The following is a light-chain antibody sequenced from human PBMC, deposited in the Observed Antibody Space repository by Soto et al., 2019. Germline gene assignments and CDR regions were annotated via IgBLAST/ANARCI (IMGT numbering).Light chain of an antibody. CDR3: SSYAGTQALWM. J-gene: IGLJ3*02. CDR2: DVS. Sequence: QSALTQPRSVSGSPGQSVTISCTGTSSDVGDYDYVSWYQQHPGKAPNLIIHDVSKRPSGVPDRFSGSKSGNTASLTISGLRSEDEADYYCSSYAGTQALWMFGGGTKLTVL. V-gene: IGLV2-11*01. CDR1: SSDVGDYDY.